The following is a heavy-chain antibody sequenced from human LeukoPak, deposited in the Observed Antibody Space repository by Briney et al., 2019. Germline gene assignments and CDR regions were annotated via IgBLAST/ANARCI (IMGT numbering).Heavy chain of an antibody. V-gene: IGHV1-8*02. D-gene: IGHD3-10*01. CDR1: GGTFSSYA. Sequence: GASVKVSCKASGGTFSSYAINWVRQATGQGLEWMGWMNPNSGNTGYAQKFQGRVTMTRNTSISTAYMELSSLRSEDTAVYYCARAYYYGSGKFDPWGQGTLVTVSS. J-gene: IGHJ5*02. CDR3: ARAYYYGSGKFDP. CDR2: MNPNSGNT.